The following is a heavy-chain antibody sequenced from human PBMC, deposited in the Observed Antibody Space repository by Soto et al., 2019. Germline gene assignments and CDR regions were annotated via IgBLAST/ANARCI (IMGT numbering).Heavy chain of an antibody. CDR2: IYHTGST. V-gene: IGHV4-31*03. Sequence: QVQLQESGPGLVQPSQTLSLTCSVSGAPVSSGSYYWPWVRQHPVKGLEWIGYIYHTGSTYYNPSLQSRLIMSIDTSKNQFSLHLYSVTAADTAVYFCAAKLGTTHYFDFWGQGSLVAVSS. J-gene: IGHJ4*02. CDR1: GAPVSSGSYY. D-gene: IGHD7-27*01. CDR3: AAKLGTTHYFDF.